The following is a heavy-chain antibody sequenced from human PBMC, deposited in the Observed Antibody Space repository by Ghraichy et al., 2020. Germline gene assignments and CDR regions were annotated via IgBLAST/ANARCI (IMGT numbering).Heavy chain of an antibody. CDR1: GYSITSDYY. CDR2: VYHSGST. J-gene: IGHJ4*02. CDR3: ARLHSGGSY. D-gene: IGHD2-15*01. V-gene: IGHV4-38-2*02. Sequence: SETLSLTCTVSGYSITSDYYWGWIRQPPGKGLEWIGSVYHSGSTYYDPSLKSRVTISVDTAKNQFSLKLTSVTAADTAVYYCARLHSGGSYWGQGTLVTVSS.